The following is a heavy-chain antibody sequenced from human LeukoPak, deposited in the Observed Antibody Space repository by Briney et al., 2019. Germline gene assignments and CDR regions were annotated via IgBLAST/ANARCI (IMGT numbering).Heavy chain of an antibody. CDR2: MNPNGGNT. J-gene: IGHJ4*02. V-gene: IGHV1-8*01. Sequence: ASVKVSCKASGYTFTSYDINWVRQATGQGLEWMGWMNPNGGNTGYAQKFQGRVTMTRNTSISTAYMELSSLRSEDTAVYYCARVGIAAAGIDYWGQGTLVTVSS. D-gene: IGHD6-13*01. CDR3: ARVGIAAAGIDY. CDR1: GYTFTSYD.